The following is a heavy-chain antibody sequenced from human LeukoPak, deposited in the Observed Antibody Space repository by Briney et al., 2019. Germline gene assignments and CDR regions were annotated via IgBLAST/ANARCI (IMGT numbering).Heavy chain of an antibody. CDR3: ARGKYPRLPRYHYYYYGMDV. D-gene: IGHD3-9*01. CDR2: IIPIFGTA. Sequence: ASVKVSCKASGGTFSSYAISWVRQAPGQGLEWMGGIIPIFGTANYAQKFQGRVTITADESTSTAYMELSSLRSEDTAVYYCARGKYPRLPRYHYYYYGMDVWGQGTTVTVSS. CDR1: GGTFSSYA. J-gene: IGHJ6*02. V-gene: IGHV1-69*13.